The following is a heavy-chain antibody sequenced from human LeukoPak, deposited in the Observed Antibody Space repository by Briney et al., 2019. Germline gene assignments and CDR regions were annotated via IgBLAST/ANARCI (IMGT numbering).Heavy chain of an antibody. D-gene: IGHD6-19*01. CDR2: IKHDGSGP. CDR3: ARAREITVSGTDYFDY. J-gene: IGHJ4*02. V-gene: IGHV3-7*01. Sequence: RGSLRLSCAVSGFRFSNYWMTWVRQAPGKGLEWVANIKHDGSGPSYLDSVKGRFTISRDNARNLLSLQMSSLRAEDTAVYYCARAREITVSGTDYFDYWGQGTLVTVSS. CDR1: GFRFSNYW.